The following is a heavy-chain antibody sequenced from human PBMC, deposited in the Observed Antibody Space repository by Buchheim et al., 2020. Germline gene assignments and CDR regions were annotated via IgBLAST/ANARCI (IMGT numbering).Heavy chain of an antibody. V-gene: IGHV4-59*08. J-gene: IGHJ4*02. CDR1: GGSISSYY. CDR3: ARYYYDSSGYYSGYFDY. CDR2: IYYSGST. Sequence: QVQLQESGPGLVKPSETLSLTCTVFGGSISSYYWSWIRQPPGKGLEWIGYIYYSGSTNYNPSLKSRVTISVDTSKNQFSLKLSSVTAADTAVYYCARYYYDSSGYYSGYFDYWGQGTL. D-gene: IGHD3-22*01.